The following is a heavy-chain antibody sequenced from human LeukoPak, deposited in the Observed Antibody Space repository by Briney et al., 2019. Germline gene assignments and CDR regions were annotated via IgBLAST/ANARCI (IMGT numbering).Heavy chain of an antibody. CDR2: INSDGSRT. CDR3: TTTRLADAFYFDY. J-gene: IGHJ4*02. D-gene: IGHD6-13*01. V-gene: IGHV3-74*01. CDR1: GFTFSSYV. Sequence: GGSLRLSCAASGFTFSSYVMNWVRQAPGKGLVWVSRINSDGSRTTYADAVKGRFTVSRDNAKNTLYLQMNSLRAEDTAVYYCTTTRLADAFYFDYWGQGTLVTVSS.